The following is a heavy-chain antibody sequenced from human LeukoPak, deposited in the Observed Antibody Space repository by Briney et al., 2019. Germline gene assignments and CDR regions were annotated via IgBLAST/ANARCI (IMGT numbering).Heavy chain of an antibody. D-gene: IGHD4-17*01. CDR3: ARGHYDRA. CDR2: IKPDGYEN. V-gene: IGHV3-7*01. J-gene: IGHJ5*02. CDR1: GFTFSNLW. Sequence: GGSLRLSXTAASGFTFSNLWMNWVRQAPGKGLEWVANIKPDGYENYYVDSVKGRFTISRDNAKNSLYLQMDSLRVEDTAVYYCARGHYDRAWGQGNLVIVSS.